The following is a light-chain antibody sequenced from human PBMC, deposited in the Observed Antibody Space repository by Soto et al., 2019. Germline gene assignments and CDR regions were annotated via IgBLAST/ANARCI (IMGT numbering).Light chain of an antibody. CDR1: SSNIGNNY. V-gene: IGLV1-51*01. J-gene: IGLJ1*01. CDR2: DSN. Sequence: QSALTQPPSVSAAPGETVTISCSGSSSNIGNNYVSLYQQVPGAAPKLLIYDSNKRPSGIPERFSASKSGTSATLAITGLQTGDEADYYCGAWDGSLRLYVFGSGTKVTVL. CDR3: GAWDGSLRLYV.